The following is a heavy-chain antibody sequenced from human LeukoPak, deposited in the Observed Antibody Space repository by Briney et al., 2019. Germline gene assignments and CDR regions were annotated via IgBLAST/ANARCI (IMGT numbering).Heavy chain of an antibody. J-gene: IGHJ4*02. CDR3: VRRYCSGGSCYGRVY. CDR2: ISGSSSSSDCGAI. V-gene: IGHV3-48*04. D-gene: IGHD2-15*01. CDR1: GFTFSTYS. Sequence: PGGSLRLSCTASGFTFSTYSMNWVRQAPGRGLEWVSYISGSSSSSDCGAIQYADSVKGRFTISRDNAENSVHLQMNSLRAEDTAVYYCVRRYCSGGSCYGRVYWGQGTLVTVSS.